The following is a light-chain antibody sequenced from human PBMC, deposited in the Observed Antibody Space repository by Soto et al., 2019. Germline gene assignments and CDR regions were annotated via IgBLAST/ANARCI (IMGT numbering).Light chain of an antibody. Sequence: DIQMTQSPSSLSASVGDRVTITFRASQAIRNHLSWYQQKPGKAPKRLIYAASSLQIGVPSRFSGSGSGTEFTLTISSLQPEDFATYYCLQHNSYPRTFGQGTKVEIK. J-gene: IGKJ1*01. V-gene: IGKV1-17*01. CDR2: AAS. CDR1: QAIRNH. CDR3: LQHNSYPRT.